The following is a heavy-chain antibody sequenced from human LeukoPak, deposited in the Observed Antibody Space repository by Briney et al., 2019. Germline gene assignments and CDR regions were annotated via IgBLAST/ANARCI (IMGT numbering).Heavy chain of an antibody. V-gene: IGHV3-53*01. CDR1: GFRVTSNY. D-gene: IGHD6-13*01. Sequence: PGGSLRLACAASGFRVTSNYMSWVSQAPGKGLEWVSVIYSGGSTYYADSVKGRFILSRDDYKNTLTLQISNLRAEDTAVYFCAREISDSSRSYGGFDYWGQGTLVIVSS. CDR2: IYSGGST. J-gene: IGHJ4*02. CDR3: AREISDSSRSYGGFDY.